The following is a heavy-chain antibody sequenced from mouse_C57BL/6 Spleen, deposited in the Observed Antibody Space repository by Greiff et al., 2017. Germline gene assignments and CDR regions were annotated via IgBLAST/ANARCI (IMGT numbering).Heavy chain of an antibody. CDR2: IYPGAGDT. CDR1: GYAFSSYW. J-gene: IGHJ3*01. CDR3: VYGYGSAY. D-gene: IGHD2-2*01. Sequence: VQLQQSGPELVKPGASVTMSCKASGYAFSSYWMHWVKQTPGKGLEWIGPIYPGAGDTAYNGKFKGKATLTADKSSSTAYIELRSLTSEDSAVYFSVYGYGSAYWGQGTLVTVSA. V-gene: IGHV1-82*01.